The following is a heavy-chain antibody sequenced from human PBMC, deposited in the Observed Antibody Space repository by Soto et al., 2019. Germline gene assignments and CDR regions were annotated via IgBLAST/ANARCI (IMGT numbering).Heavy chain of an antibody. V-gene: IGHV3-23*01. D-gene: IGHD6-13*01. Sequence: GGSLRLSCAASGFNVRSYAMSWVRRAPGKGLEWVSAISGSGGTSYFADSVRGRFTISRDNSKNTLYLQLSSLRVEDTAEYFCAKGRGSSWTIDYWGHGTLVTVSS. CDR3: AKGRGSSWTIDY. CDR1: GFNVRSYA. CDR2: ISGSGGTS. J-gene: IGHJ4*01.